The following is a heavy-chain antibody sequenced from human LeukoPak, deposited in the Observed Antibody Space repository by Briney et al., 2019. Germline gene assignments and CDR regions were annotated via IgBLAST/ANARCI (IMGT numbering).Heavy chain of an antibody. CDR3: ARDPLSSSSFDL. CDR1: GFTFSSYW. J-gene: IGHJ4*02. CDR2: IKQDGSEE. V-gene: IGHV3-7*01. Sequence: GGSLRLSCAASGFTFSSYWMTWVRQAPGKGLEWVANIKQDGSEEYYVDSVKGRFTISRDNAKNSLYLQMNSLRAEDTAVYYCARDPLSSSSFDLWGQGTLVTVSS. D-gene: IGHD6-13*01.